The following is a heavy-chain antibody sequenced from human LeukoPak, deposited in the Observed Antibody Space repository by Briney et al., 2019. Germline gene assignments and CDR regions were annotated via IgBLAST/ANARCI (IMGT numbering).Heavy chain of an antibody. CDR1: GYTFTGYY. Sequence: ASVKVSCKASGYTFTGYYMHWVRQAPGQGLEWMGWISAYNGNTNYAQKLQGRVTMTTDTSASTAYMELRSLRSDDTAVYYCARDVRGEGGGENYMDVWGKGTTVTISS. V-gene: IGHV1-18*04. CDR2: ISAYNGNT. CDR3: ARDVRGEGGGENYMDV. J-gene: IGHJ6*03. D-gene: IGHD2-21*01.